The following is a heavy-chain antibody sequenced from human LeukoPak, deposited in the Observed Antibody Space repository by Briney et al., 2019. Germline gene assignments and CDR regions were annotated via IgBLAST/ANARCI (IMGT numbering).Heavy chain of an antibody. CDR2: ISSNGGST. CDR3: VKDLITRDEMGDY. CDR1: GFXFSSYA. V-gene: IGHV3-64D*09. D-gene: IGHD3-3*01. Sequence: GGSLRLSCSASGFXFSSYAIHWVRQAPGKGLEYVSAISSNGGSTYYADSVKGRFTISRDNSKNTLYLQMSSLRAEDTAVYYCVKDLITRDEMGDYWGQGTLVTVSS. J-gene: IGHJ4*02.